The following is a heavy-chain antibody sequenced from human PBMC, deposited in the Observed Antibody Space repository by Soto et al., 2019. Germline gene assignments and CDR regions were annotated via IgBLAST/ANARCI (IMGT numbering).Heavy chain of an antibody. V-gene: IGHV3-72*01. J-gene: IGHJ5*02. CDR2: IGPKANSYTT. CDR3: GRSPRGVGPEEP. Sequence: GGSLRLSCAASGFAFSDDFMDWVRQAPGKGLEWVGRIGPKANSYTTDYAASVKGRFAISRDDSKNSLYLQMNSLKMEDTAVYYCGRSPRGVGPEEPWGQGTLVTVSS. D-gene: IGHD1-26*01. CDR1: GFAFSDDF.